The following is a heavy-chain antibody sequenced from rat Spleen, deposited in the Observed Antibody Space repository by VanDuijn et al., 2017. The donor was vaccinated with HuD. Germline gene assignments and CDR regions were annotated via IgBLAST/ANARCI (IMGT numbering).Heavy chain of an antibody. CDR3: ARKNVMDA. CDR2: ISYDGSST. CDR1: GFTFSDYK. Sequence: EVQLVESGGGLVQPERSLKHSCAASGFTFSDYKMAWVRQAPKKGLEWVATISYDGSSTYYRDSVKGRFSISRDDAKSTLYLQMDSLRSEDTATYYCARKNVMDAWGQGASVTVSS. J-gene: IGHJ4*01. V-gene: IGHV5-7*01.